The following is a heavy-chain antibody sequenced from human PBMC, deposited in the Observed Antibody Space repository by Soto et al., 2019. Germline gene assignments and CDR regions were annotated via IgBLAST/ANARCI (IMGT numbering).Heavy chain of an antibody. V-gene: IGHV5-10-1*01. D-gene: IGHD3-16*01. CDR1: GYSFTSYW. CDR2: IDPSDSYS. Sequence: PGESLKISCKGSGYSFTSYWISWVRQMPGKGLEWMGRIDPSDSYSNYSPSFQGHVTISADKSISTAYLQWSGLKASDTAMYYCARLGGSYASDYNGLDVWGQGTTVTV. J-gene: IGHJ6*02. CDR3: ARLGGSYASDYNGLDV.